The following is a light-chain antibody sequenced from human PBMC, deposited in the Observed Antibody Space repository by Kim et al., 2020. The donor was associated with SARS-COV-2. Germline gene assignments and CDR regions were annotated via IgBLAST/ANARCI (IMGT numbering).Light chain of an antibody. CDR2: DVS. Sequence: SVTISCTGTSRDVGGYNYVSCYQQHPGKAPKLILYDVSKRPSGVPARFSGSKSVNTASLTISGLPAVDEADYFCFSYAASYSLYVFGTGTKVTVL. J-gene: IGLJ1*01. V-gene: IGLV2-11*01. CDR1: SRDVGGYNY. CDR3: FSYAASYSLYV.